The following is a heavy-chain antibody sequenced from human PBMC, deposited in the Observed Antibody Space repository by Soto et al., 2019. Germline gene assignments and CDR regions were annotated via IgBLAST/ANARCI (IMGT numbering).Heavy chain of an antibody. Sequence: SETLSLTCTVSGGSVSSGSYYWSWIRQPPGKGLEWIGYIYYSGSTNYNPSLKSRVTISVDTSKNQFSLKLSSVTAAETAVYYCASNIVVVPAAIWEDYYYYGMDVWGQGTTVTVSS. D-gene: IGHD2-2*01. J-gene: IGHJ6*02. CDR2: IYYSGST. CDR3: ASNIVVVPAAIWEDYYYYGMDV. V-gene: IGHV4-61*01. CDR1: GGSVSSGSYY.